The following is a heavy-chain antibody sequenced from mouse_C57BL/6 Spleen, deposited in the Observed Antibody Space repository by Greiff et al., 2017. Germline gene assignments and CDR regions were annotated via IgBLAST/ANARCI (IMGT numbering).Heavy chain of an antibody. CDR2: IYPGSGST. J-gene: IGHJ4*01. Sequence: QVQLQQPGAELVKPGASVKMSCKASGYTFTSYWITWVKQRPGQGLEWIGDIYPGSGSTNYNEKFKSKATLTVDTSSSTAYMQLSSLTSEDSAVYYGARGEVTTSRYYAMDYWGQGTSVTVSS. CDR1: GYTFTSYW. D-gene: IGHD2-5*01. CDR3: ARGEVTTSRYYAMDY. V-gene: IGHV1-55*01.